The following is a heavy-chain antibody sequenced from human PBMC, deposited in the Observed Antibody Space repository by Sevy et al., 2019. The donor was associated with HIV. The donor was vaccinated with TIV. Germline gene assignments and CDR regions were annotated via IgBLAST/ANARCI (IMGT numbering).Heavy chain of an antibody. CDR2: VTAPGSTT. J-gene: IGHJ4*02. Sequence: GGSLRLSCTGSGFTFSSYAITWVRQAPGKGLEWVSTVTAPGSTTYYADSAKGRFTVSRDNSKNTVYLQVSSLRVEDTAVYYCAKDSLAITGLTVWLDSWGQGTLVTVSS. CDR1: GFTFSSYA. D-gene: IGHD1-20*01. V-gene: IGHV3-23*01. CDR3: AKDSLAITGLTVWLDS.